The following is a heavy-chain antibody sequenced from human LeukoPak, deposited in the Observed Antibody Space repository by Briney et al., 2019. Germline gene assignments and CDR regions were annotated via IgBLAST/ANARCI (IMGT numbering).Heavy chain of an antibody. J-gene: IGHJ4*02. V-gene: IGHV4-59*01. CDR3: ARVPDGYNYLFDY. D-gene: IGHD5-12*01. CDR2: IYYSGST. Sequence: PSETLSLTCTVSGGSISSYYWSWIRQPPGKGLEWIGYIYYSGSTNYNPSLKSRVTISVDTSKNQFSLKLSSVTAADTAVYYCARVPDGYNYLFDYWGQGTLVTVSS. CDR1: GGSISSYY.